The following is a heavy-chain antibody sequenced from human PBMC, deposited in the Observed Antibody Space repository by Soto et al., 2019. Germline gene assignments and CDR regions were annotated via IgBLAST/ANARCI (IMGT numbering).Heavy chain of an antibody. CDR1: GFTFSSYG. V-gene: IGHV3-33*01. D-gene: IGHD5-12*01. J-gene: IGHJ3*02. Sequence: QVQLVESGGGVVQPGRSLRLSCAASGFTFSSYGMHWVRQAPGKGLEWVAVIWYDGSNKYYADSVKGRFTISRDNSKNTLYLQRNSLRAEDTAVYYCATLYSGYDIGGGGIDAFDIWGQGTMVTVSS. CDR3: ATLYSGYDIGGGGIDAFDI. CDR2: IWYDGSNK.